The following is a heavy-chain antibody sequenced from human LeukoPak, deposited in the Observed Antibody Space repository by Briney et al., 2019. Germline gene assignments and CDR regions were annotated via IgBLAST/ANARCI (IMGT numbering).Heavy chain of an antibody. J-gene: IGHJ1*01. D-gene: IGHD5-24*01. CDR3: AKVNSRCRDGLSGYFHH. CDR2: IGSSESYI. V-gene: IGHV3-21*01. CDR1: GFNISRYS. Sequence: PGGSLRLSCAASGFNISRYSASWVRQAPGKGLEWVSFIGSSESYISYADSVKGRFTISRDNAKNSLSLLMNSLRAEDTAVYYCAKVNSRCRDGLSGYFHHWGQGTLVTVSP.